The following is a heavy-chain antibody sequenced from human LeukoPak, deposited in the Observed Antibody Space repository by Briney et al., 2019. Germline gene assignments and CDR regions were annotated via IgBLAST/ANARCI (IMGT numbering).Heavy chain of an antibody. Sequence: SETLSLTCTVSGDSISSYFWSWVRQPAGKGLEWLGRIHTSGSTNYSPSLRGRVTMSVDTSKNQFSLRLNSVTAADTAVYYCASPAAMSYYYMDVWGKGTTVTLSS. CDR2: IHTSGST. CDR3: ASPAAMSYYYMDV. V-gene: IGHV4-4*07. J-gene: IGHJ6*03. CDR1: GDSISSYF. D-gene: IGHD2-2*01.